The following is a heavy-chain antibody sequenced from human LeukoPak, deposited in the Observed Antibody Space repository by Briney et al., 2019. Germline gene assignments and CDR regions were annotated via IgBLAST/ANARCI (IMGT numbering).Heavy chain of an antibody. J-gene: IGHJ6*02. D-gene: IGHD3-22*01. CDR1: GFTFSSYS. Sequence: GGSLRLSCAASGFTFSSYSMNWVRQAPGKGLEWVSVIYSGGSTYYADSVKGRFTISRDNSKNTLYLQMNSLRAEDTAVYYCAREFPPYYYDSSGYLISGMDVWGQGTTVTVSS. V-gene: IGHV3-53*01. CDR3: AREFPPYYYDSSGYLISGMDV. CDR2: IYSGGST.